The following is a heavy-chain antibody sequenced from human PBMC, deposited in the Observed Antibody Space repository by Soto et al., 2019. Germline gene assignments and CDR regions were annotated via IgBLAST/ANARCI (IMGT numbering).Heavy chain of an antibody. CDR1: GFTFSSYW. CDR2: IKHDGSAK. CDR3: ARGYIVVVVAAAPGVPYYYGMDV. V-gene: IGHV3-7*01. J-gene: IGHJ6*02. D-gene: IGHD2-15*01. Sequence: GGSLRLSCAASGFTFSSYWMSWVRQAPGKGLEWVANIKHDGSAKYYVDSVKGRFTISIDNAKNSLYLQMNRLRAEDTAVYYCARGYIVVVVAAAPGVPYYYGMDVWGQGTTVTVSS.